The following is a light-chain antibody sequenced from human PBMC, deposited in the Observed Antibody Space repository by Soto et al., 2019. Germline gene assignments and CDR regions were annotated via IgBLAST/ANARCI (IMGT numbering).Light chain of an antibody. Sequence: QSALTQPPSASGSPGQSVTISCTGTSSDVGNYDSVSWYQHHPGKAPQAVIYEVNKRPSGVPDRFSGSKSGNTASLTVSGLQAEDEADYYCSSYTSSSTLFGTGTKVTVL. V-gene: IGLV2-8*01. CDR1: SSDVGNYDS. CDR3: SSYTSSSTL. J-gene: IGLJ1*01. CDR2: EVN.